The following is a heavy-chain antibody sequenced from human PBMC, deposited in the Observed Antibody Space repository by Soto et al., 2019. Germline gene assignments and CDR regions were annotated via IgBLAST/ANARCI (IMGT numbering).Heavy chain of an antibody. Sequence: PGGSLRLSCAASGFTFSSYGMHWVRQAPGKGLEWVAVISYDGSNKYYADSVKGRFTISRDNSKNTLYLQMNSLRAEDTAVYYCAKWEQPFDYGGQGTLVTSPQ. J-gene: IGHJ4*02. CDR1: GFTFSSYG. D-gene: IGHD1-26*01. V-gene: IGHV3-30*18. CDR2: ISYDGSNK. CDR3: AKWEQPFDY.